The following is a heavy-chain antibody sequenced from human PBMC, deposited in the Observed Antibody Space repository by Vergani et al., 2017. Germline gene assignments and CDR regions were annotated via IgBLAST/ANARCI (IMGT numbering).Heavy chain of an antibody. J-gene: IGHJ4*02. CDR3: ARHGGSGNFYHLFDS. V-gene: IGHV4-39*01. CDR2: IYYSGLT. D-gene: IGHD3-10*01. Sequence: QLQLQQSGPGLVKPSETLFLTCTVSADSISSGSYYWGWIRQPPGKSLEWIGSIYYSGLTYYNPSLKRRVAISVDTSKNQFSLKLNSVTAADTALYYCARHGGSGNFYHLFDSWGQGTLVTVSS. CDR1: ADSISSGSYY.